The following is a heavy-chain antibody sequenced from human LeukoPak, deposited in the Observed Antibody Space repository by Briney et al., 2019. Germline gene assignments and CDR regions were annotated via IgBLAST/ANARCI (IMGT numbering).Heavy chain of an antibody. CDR2: IYSGCTT. D-gene: IGHD2-2*02. CDR3: ARDPRYCSSTSCSTKGYDY. Sequence: PGGSLSLSCAASGFTVSSNYMSWVRQAPGNGLEWVSVIYSGCTTYYADFVKGRFTISRDNSKNTLYLQMNSLRPEDTAVYYCARDPRYCSSTSCSTKGYDYWGQGTLVTVSS. J-gene: IGHJ4*02. V-gene: IGHV3-66*02. CDR1: GFTVSSNY.